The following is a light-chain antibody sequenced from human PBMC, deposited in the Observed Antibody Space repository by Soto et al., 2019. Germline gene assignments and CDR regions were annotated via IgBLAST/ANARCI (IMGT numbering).Light chain of an antibody. CDR2: GAS. J-gene: IGKJ5*01. CDR1: QSVSSSY. CDR3: QQYGSSPVA. Sequence: EIVLTQSPGTLSLSPGERATLSCRASQSVSSSYLAWYQQKPGQAPRLLIYGASSRATGIPDRFSGSGSGTDFTLTISRLEPEDFAVYYCQQYGSSPVAFGQGTRPEIK. V-gene: IGKV3-20*01.